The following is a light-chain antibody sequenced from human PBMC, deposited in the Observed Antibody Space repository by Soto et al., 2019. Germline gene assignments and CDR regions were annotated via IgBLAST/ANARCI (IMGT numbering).Light chain of an antibody. CDR2: STN. CDR1: SGSVSTSYY. V-gene: IGLV8-61*01. Sequence: QTVVTQEPSFSVSPGRTVTLTCGLSSGSVSTSYYPSWYQQTPGQARRRVIYSTNTGSSGVPDRFSGSIIGKKAALAITGAQADDESDYYCVLYMGSGIWVFGGGTKLTVL. CDR3: VLYMGSGIWV. J-gene: IGLJ3*02.